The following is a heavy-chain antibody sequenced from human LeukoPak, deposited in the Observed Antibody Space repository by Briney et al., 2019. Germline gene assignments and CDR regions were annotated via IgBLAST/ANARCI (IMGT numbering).Heavy chain of an antibody. CDR3: ARAPLSSGWFLVFDI. V-gene: IGHV3-23*01. J-gene: IGHJ3*02. CDR1: GFTFSSYA. CDR2: ISGSGGST. Sequence: GGSLRLSCAASGFTFSSYAMSWVRQAPGKGLEWVSAISGSGGSTYYADSVKGRFTISRDNSKNTLYLQMNSLRAEDTAVYYCARAPLSSGWFLVFDIWGQGTRVTVSS. D-gene: IGHD6-19*01.